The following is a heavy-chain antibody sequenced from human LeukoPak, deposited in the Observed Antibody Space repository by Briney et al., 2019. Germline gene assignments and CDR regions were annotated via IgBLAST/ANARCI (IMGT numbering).Heavy chain of an antibody. V-gene: IGHV3-23*01. CDR1: GFTFSSYA. CDR3: AKVGGYSSGWAYFDY. Sequence: PGGSLRLSCAASGFTFSSYAMSWVRQAPGKGLEWVSAISGSGGSTYYADSVKGRFTISRDNSKNTLYLQMNSLRAEDTAVYYRAKVGGYSSGWAYFDYWGQGTLVTVSS. J-gene: IGHJ4*02. D-gene: IGHD6-19*01. CDR2: ISGSGGST.